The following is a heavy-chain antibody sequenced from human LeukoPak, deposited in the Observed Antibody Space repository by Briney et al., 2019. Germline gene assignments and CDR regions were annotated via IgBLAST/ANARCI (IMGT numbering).Heavy chain of an antibody. Sequence: SRTLSLTCTVSAGSISSSSYYWGWIRHPPGKGLEGIGSIYYSGSTYYNPSLKTRVTISVDTSKNQFSLKLSSVTAADTAVYYCARDRDSSGYYWLGAFDIWGQGTMVTVSS. CDR1: AGSISSSSYY. D-gene: IGHD3-22*01. CDR3: ARDRDSSGYYWLGAFDI. CDR2: IYYSGST. J-gene: IGHJ3*02. V-gene: IGHV4-39*07.